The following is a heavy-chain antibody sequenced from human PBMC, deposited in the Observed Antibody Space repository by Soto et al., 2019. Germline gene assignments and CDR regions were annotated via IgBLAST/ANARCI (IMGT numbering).Heavy chain of an antibody. CDR3: AVLWGPFDY. D-gene: IGHD3-16*01. CDR1: GFTVSTNY. J-gene: IGHJ4*02. Sequence: GGSLRLSCAASGFTVSTNYMSWVRQAPGKGLEWVSTIYRGGGTFYADSVRGRFTISRDNSKNTLYFQMNSLRAEDTAVYYCAVLWGPFDYWGQGTLVTVSS. V-gene: IGHV3-53*01. CDR2: IYRGGGT.